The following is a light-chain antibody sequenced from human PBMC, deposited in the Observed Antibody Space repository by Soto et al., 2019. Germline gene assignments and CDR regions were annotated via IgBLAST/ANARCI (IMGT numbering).Light chain of an antibody. J-gene: IGKJ1*01. CDR1: QSISSW. CDR2: KAS. Sequence: DIQMTQSPSTLSASVGDTVTVTCRASQSISSWLAWYQQKPGKAPKLLIYKASTLKSGVPSRFSGSGSGTEFTLTISSLQPDGFATYYCQHYNSYSEAFGQGTKVDIK. V-gene: IGKV1-5*03. CDR3: QHYNSYSEA.